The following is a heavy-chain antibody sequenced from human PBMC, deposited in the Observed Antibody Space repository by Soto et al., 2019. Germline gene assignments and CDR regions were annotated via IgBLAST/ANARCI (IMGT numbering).Heavy chain of an antibody. CDR2: INAGNGNT. V-gene: IGHV1-3*01. Sequence: QVQLVQSGAEVKKPGASVKVSCKASGYTFSTYAMNWVRQAPGQSLDWMGWINAGNGNTKYSQKFQGRVTITRDTSATIAYMDLSCLRSEATALYNCARQVSTVTPNCFDPWAHGTLVTVSS. CDR1: GYTFSTYA. J-gene: IGHJ5*02. CDR3: ARQVSTVTPNCFDP. D-gene: IGHD4-17*01.